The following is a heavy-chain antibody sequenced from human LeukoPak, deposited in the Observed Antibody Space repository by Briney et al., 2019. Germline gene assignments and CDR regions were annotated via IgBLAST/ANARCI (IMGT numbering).Heavy chain of an antibody. CDR2: ISGSGGST. Sequence: GGSLRLSCAASGFTFSSYAMSWVRQAPGKGLEWVSAISGSGGSTYYADSVKGRFTISRDNSKNTLYLQMNSLRAEDTAVYYCAKGLSRGRTVRTYFDYWGQGTLVTVSS. J-gene: IGHJ4*02. D-gene: IGHD3-10*01. CDR1: GFTFSSYA. V-gene: IGHV3-23*01. CDR3: AKGLSRGRTVRTYFDY.